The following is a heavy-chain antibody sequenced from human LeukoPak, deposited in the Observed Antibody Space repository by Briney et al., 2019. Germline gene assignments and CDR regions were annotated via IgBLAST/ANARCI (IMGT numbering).Heavy chain of an antibody. CDR1: GGSFSGCY. CDR2: INHSGST. Sequence: SETLSLTCAVYGGSFSGCYWSWIRQPPGKGLEWIGEINHSGSTNYNPSLKSRVTISVDTSKNQFSLKLSSVTAADTAVYFCARLMVTNAGDHFDHWGQGTLVTVSS. V-gene: IGHV4-34*01. CDR3: ARLMVTNAGDHFDH. J-gene: IGHJ4*02. D-gene: IGHD5-18*01.